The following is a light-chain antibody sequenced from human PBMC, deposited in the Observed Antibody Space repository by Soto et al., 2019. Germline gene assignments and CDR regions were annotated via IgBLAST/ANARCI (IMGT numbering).Light chain of an antibody. CDR2: AGS. Sequence: DIQMTQSPSSLSASVGDRVTITCRASQSIRSYLNWYQQKPGKAPKLLLYAGSSLQSGVPPRFSGSESGTDFTLIINTLHPEDFATYYCQQSYSIPPTFGQGTRLEIK. V-gene: IGKV1-39*01. CDR3: QQSYSIPPT. J-gene: IGKJ5*01. CDR1: QSIRSY.